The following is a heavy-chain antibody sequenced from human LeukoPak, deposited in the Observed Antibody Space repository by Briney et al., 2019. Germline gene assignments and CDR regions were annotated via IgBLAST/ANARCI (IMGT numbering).Heavy chain of an antibody. V-gene: IGHV3-23*01. CDR3: AKYIVVVPAAIKGAFDI. CDR1: GFTFSSYA. CDR2: ISGSGGST. D-gene: IGHD2-2*02. J-gene: IGHJ3*02. Sequence: GGSLRLSCAASGFTFSSYAMSWVRQAPGKGLEWVSAISGSGGSTYYADSVKGRFTISRDNSKNTLYLQMNSLRAEDTAVYYCAKYIVVVPAAIKGAFDIWGQGTMVTVSS.